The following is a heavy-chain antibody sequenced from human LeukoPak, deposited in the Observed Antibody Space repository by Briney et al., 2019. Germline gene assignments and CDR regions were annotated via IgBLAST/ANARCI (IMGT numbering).Heavy chain of an antibody. Sequence: PSETLSLTCAVYGGSFSGYYWSWIRQPPGKGLEWIGEINHSGSTNYNPSLKSRVTISVDTSKNQFSLKLSSVTAADTAVYYCARDGVSIWSGYSYNWFDPWGQGTLVTVSS. J-gene: IGHJ5*02. CDR2: INHSGST. V-gene: IGHV4-34*01. CDR3: ARDGVSIWSGYSYNWFDP. CDR1: GGSFSGYY. D-gene: IGHD3-3*01.